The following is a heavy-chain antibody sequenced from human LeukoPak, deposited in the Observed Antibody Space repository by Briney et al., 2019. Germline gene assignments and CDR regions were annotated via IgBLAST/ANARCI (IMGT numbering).Heavy chain of an antibody. D-gene: IGHD6-13*01. J-gene: IGHJ4*02. CDR3: AREGSSWVVDY. CDR1: GFPFSSYW. V-gene: IGHV3-74*01. Sequence: GGSPRLSCAASGFPFSSYWMHWVRQAPGKGLLWVSRIYNDGSRTTYADSVKGRFTISGDNAKNTLFLQMNSLTAEDTAVYYCAREGSSWVVDYWGQGTLVTVSS. CDR2: IYNDGSRT.